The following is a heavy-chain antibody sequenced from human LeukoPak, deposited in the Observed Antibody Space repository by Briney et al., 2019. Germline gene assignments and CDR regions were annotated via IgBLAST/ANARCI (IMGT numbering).Heavy chain of an antibody. V-gene: IGHV5-51*01. D-gene: IGHD1-14*01. J-gene: IGHJ4*02. Sequence: PSFQGQVTVSADKSISTAYLQWSSLKASDTAMCYCARLGSTYGFGFDFWGQGTLVTVSS. CDR3: ARLGSTYGFGFDF.